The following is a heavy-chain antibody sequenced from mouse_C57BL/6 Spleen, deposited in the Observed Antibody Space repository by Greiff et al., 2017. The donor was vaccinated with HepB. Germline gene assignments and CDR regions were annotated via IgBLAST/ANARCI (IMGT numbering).Heavy chain of an antibody. J-gene: IGHJ2*01. CDR2: IDPANSYT. V-gene: IGHV14-3*01. CDR1: GFNFTNSC. CDR3: ARGRVEDALDY. Sequence: EVQLQQSVAELVRPGASVKLSCTASGFNFTNSCMHWVKQRPEQGLEWIGRIDPANSYTKYNQKFKGKATITADTSSNTAYLQLSSLTSEDTAIYYCARGRVEDALDYWGQGTTVTVSS. D-gene: IGHD1-1*01.